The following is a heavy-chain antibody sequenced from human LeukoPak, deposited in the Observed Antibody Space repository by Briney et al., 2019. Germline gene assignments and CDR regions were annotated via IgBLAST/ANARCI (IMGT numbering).Heavy chain of an antibody. J-gene: IGHJ3*02. Sequence: SCKASGYTFSSYAMSWVRQAPGKGLEWVSAISGSGGSTYYADSVKGRFTISRDNSKNTLYLQMNSLRAEDTAVYYCAKVGTDAFDIWGQGTMVTVSS. CDR3: AKVGTDAFDI. V-gene: IGHV3-23*01. D-gene: IGHD1-1*01. CDR1: GYTFSSYA. CDR2: ISGSGGST.